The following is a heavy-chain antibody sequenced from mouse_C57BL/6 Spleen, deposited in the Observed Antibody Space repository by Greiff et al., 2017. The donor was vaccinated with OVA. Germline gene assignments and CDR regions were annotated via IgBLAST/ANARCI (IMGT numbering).Heavy chain of an antibody. Sequence: VQLQQSGPELVKPGASVKLSCKASGYTFTSYDINWVKQRPGQGLEWIGWIYPRDGSTTYNEKFKGKATLTVDTSSSTAYMELHSLTSEDSAVYFCARAHYYGSSTFDYWGQGTTLTVSS. J-gene: IGHJ2*01. CDR2: IYPRDGST. CDR1: GYTFTSYD. V-gene: IGHV1-85*01. D-gene: IGHD1-1*01. CDR3: ARAHYYGSSTFDY.